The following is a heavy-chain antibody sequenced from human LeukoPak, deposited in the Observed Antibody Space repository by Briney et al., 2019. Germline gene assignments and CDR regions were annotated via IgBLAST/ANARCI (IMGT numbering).Heavy chain of an antibody. J-gene: IGHJ6*02. D-gene: IGHD1-1*01. CDR3: ATEGATTGTTDYYYGMDV. CDR2: IIAILGIA. CDR1: GGTFSSYA. V-gene: IGHV1-69*04. Sequence: SVKVSCKASGGTFSSYAISWVRQAPAQGLEWMGRIIAILGIANYAQKFQGRVTITADKSTSTAYMELSSLRSEDTAVYYCATEGATTGTTDYYYGMDVWGQGTTVTVSS.